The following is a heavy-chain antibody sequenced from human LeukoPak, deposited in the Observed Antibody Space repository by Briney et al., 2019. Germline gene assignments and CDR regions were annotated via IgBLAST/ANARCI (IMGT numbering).Heavy chain of an antibody. D-gene: IGHD5-12*01. V-gene: IGHV3-21*06. Sequence: GGSLRLSCAASGFTFSGYSMNWVRQAPGKGLEWVSALSSSSTYIYYVDSVKGRFTISRDNAKNSLYLQMSSLRAEDTAIYFCARVRRRSSAYDYSDYWGQGTLVTVSA. CDR3: ARVRRRSSAYDYSDY. CDR2: LSSSSTYI. CDR1: GFTFSGYS. J-gene: IGHJ4*02.